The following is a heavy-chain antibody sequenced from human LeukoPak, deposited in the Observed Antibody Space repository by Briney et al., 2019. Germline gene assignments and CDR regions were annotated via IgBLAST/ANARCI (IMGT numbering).Heavy chain of an antibody. CDR3: ARGVPAAIPYYYYAMDV. CDR1: GYTFTSYY. Sequence: GASVKVSCKASGYTFTSYYMHWVRQAPGQGLEWMGIINPSGGSTSYAQKFQGRVTMTRDTSTSTVYMELSSLRSEDTAVYYCARGVPAAIPYYYYAMDVWGQGTTVTVSS. J-gene: IGHJ6*02. V-gene: IGHV1-46*01. D-gene: IGHD2-2*01. CDR2: INPSGGST.